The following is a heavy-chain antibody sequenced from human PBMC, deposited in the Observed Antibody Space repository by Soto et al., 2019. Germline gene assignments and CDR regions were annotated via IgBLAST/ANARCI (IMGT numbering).Heavy chain of an antibody. D-gene: IGHD1-1*01. CDR1: GYSFTSYW. CDR3: ARQRNDGSIRYYYYMDV. CDR2: IYPGDSDT. Sequence: ESLKISCKGSGYSFTSYWIGWVRQMPGKGLEWMGIIYPGDSDTRYSPSFQGQVTISADKSISTAYLQWSSLKASDTAMYYCARQRNDGSIRYYYYMDVWGKGTTVTVSS. V-gene: IGHV5-51*01. J-gene: IGHJ6*03.